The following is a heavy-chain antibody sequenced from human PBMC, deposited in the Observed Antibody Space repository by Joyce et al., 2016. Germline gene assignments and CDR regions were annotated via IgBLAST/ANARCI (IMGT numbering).Heavy chain of an antibody. CDR2: RKIENGDT. CDR3: AREGRPHGGFDY. V-gene: IGHV1-2*02. Sequence: QVQLVQSGTEVKKPGASVKVSCKASGFTFTGYYMHWVRQAAGQGLERMGWRKIENGDTHYTQNFQGRVTMTRDTSINTAYMEVTRLRSDDTAFYYCAREGRPHGGFDYWGLGTLVTVSS. J-gene: IGHJ4*02. CDR1: GFTFTGYY.